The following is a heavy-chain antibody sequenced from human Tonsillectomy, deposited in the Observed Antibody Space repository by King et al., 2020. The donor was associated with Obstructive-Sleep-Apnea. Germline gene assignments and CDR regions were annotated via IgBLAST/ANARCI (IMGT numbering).Heavy chain of an antibody. Sequence: VQLQESGPGLVKPSETLSLTCTVSGGSISSYYWRWIPQPPGKGLEVICYIYYRWSTHYKPSLKRRVTISVDTSKNQFSLKLSSVTAADTAVYYCARDLRYSSGPGAFDIWGQGTMVTVSS. CDR1: GGSISSYY. CDR3: ARDLRYSSGPGAFDI. D-gene: IGHD6-19*01. V-gene: IGHV4-59*01. J-gene: IGHJ3*02. CDR2: IYYRWST.